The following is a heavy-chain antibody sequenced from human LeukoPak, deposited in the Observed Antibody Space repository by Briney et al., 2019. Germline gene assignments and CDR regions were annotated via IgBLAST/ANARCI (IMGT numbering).Heavy chain of an antibody. CDR3: STGSATDWYVY. Sequence: GGSLRLSCAASGFTFTNAWVIWVRQAPGKGLEWVGRIKSKTDGGTADYAALVKGRFTISRDDSKNILYLQMNSLKVDDTAVYYCSTGSATDWYVYWGQGTLATVSS. CDR1: GFTFTNAW. J-gene: IGHJ4*02. CDR2: IKSKTDGGTA. V-gene: IGHV3-15*01. D-gene: IGHD3-9*01.